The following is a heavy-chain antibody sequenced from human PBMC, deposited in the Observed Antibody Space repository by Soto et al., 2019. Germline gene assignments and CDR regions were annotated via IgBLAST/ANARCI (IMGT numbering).Heavy chain of an antibody. CDR3: TRSIPGTTSSDY. V-gene: IGHV3-72*01. CDR1: GFTFSDYY. Sequence: EVQLVESGGGLVQPGGSLRLSCAGSGFTFSDYYIDWVRQAPGKVLEWVGRSRDKGNSYSTDYAASVKGRFTVSRDASNNSLYLQMNSLKTEDTALYYCTRSIPGTTSSDYWGQGTRVTVSS. D-gene: IGHD1-7*01. CDR2: SRDKGNSYST. J-gene: IGHJ4*02.